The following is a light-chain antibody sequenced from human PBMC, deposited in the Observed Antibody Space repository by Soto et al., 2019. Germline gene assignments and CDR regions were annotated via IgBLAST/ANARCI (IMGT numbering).Light chain of an antibody. CDR1: SSDIGAYNH. J-gene: IGLJ3*02. CDR2: EVT. Sequence: QSALTQPASVSGSPGQSITISCTGTSSDIGAYNHVSWYQQYPGKAPTLMIYEVTNRPSGVSSRFSGSKSGNAASLTISGLQAEDEGDYYCSSYTTSDTWVFGGGTKVTVL. CDR3: SSYTTSDTWV. V-gene: IGLV2-14*01.